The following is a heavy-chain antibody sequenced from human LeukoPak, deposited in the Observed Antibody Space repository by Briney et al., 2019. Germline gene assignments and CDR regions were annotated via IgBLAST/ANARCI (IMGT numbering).Heavy chain of an antibody. CDR1: GFTFSSYA. CDR2: ISSSGAST. J-gene: IGHJ4*02. Sequence: GGSLRLSCAASGFTFSSYAMGWVRQAPGKGLEWVSAISSSGASTYYADSVKGRFTISRDNSKNTLYLQMNSLRAEDTAVYYCARDVTYYYGSGSYLYWGQGTLVTVSS. D-gene: IGHD3-10*01. CDR3: ARDVTYYYGSGSYLY. V-gene: IGHV3-23*01.